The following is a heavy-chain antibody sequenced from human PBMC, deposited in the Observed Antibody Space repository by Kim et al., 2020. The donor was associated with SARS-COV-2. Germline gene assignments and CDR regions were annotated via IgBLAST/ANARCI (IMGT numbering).Heavy chain of an antibody. V-gene: IGHV3-7*01. CDR2: IKEDGSEQ. CDR1: GFTYNSYW. Sequence: GGSLRLSCSASGFTYNSYWMTWVRQAPGKGLEWVANIKEDGSEQYHADSLKGRFTVSRDNAKNLLYLQMKSLTAEDAAVYYCARRVGASDVFLDYWGQGT. CDR3: ARRVGASDVFLDY. J-gene: IGHJ4*02. D-gene: IGHD1-26*01.